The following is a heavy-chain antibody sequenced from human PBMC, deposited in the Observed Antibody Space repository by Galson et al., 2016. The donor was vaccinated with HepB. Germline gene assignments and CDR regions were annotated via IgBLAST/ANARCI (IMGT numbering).Heavy chain of an antibody. J-gene: IGHJ4*02. CDR2: FSGSDSST. Sequence: SLRLSCAASGFTFSSYAMSWVRQAPGKGLEWVSVFSGSDSSTYYADSVKGRFTISRDNSKNTLYLQMDSLRADDTAVYYCAKNPASWYLGYFDYWGQGTLVTVSS. V-gene: IGHV3-23*01. CDR1: GFTFSSYA. D-gene: IGHD6-13*01. CDR3: AKNPASWYLGYFDY.